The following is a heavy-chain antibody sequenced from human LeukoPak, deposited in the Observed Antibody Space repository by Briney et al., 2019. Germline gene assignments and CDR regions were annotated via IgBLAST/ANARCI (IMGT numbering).Heavy chain of an antibody. V-gene: IGHV4-34*01. Sequence: PSETLSLTCAVYGGSFSGYYWSWIRQPPGKGLEWIGEINHSGSTNYNPSLKSRVTISVDTSKNQFSLKLSSVTAADTAVYYCASAYSSSSRDVDYWGQGTLVTVSS. D-gene: IGHD6-6*01. J-gene: IGHJ4*02. CDR2: INHSGST. CDR1: GGSFSGYY. CDR3: ASAYSSSSRDVDY.